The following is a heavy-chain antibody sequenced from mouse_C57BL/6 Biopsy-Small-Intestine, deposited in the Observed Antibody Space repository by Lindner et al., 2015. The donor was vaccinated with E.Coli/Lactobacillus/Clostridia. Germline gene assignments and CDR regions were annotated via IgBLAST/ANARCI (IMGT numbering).Heavy chain of an antibody. CDR3: VRGNSKWYFDV. Sequence: VQLQESGPELVKPGASVKISCKASGYAFSDSWMNWVKQRPGKGLEWIGRVYPGDGNSNYSGKFKGKATLTADKSSSTAYMQLSSLTSEDSAVYFCVRGNSKWYFDVWGAGTTVTVSS. CDR2: VYPGDGNS. CDR1: GYAFSDSW. V-gene: IGHV1-82*01. J-gene: IGHJ1*01. D-gene: IGHD2-5*01.